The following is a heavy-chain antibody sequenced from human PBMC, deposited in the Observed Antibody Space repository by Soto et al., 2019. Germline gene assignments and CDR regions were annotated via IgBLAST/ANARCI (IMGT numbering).Heavy chain of an antibody. CDR3: ARREGELAGKHDFNI. V-gene: IGHV1-46*01. D-gene: IGHD6-19*01. CDR1: GYTFTIYD. Sequence: ASVKVSCKASGYTFTIYDMHWVRQAPGQGLEWMGIINPSGGSTSYAQKFQGRVTMTRDTSTSTVYMELSSLRSEDTAVYYCARREGELAGKHDFNIWGQGIRVTVSS. J-gene: IGHJ3*02. CDR2: INPSGGST.